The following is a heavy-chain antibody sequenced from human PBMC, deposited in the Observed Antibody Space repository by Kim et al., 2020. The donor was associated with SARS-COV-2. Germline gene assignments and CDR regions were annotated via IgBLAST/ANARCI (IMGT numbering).Heavy chain of an antibody. CDR3: ARAYDILTGYSDAFDI. Sequence: SGKGRFTISRDNSKNTLYLKMNSLRAEDTAVYYCARAYDILTGYSDAFDIWGQGTMVTVSS. D-gene: IGHD3-9*01. J-gene: IGHJ3*02. V-gene: IGHV3-66*01.